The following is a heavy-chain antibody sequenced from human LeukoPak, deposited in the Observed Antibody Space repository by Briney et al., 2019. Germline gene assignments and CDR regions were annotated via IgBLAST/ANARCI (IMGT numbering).Heavy chain of an antibody. CDR3: ARCPHIVVVTALDY. Sequence: GGSLRLSCAASGFTFSSYGMHWVRQAPGKGLEWVAVIWYDGSNKYYADSVKGRFTISRDNSKNTLYLQMNSLRAEDTAVYYCARCPHIVVVTALDYWGQGTLVTVSS. D-gene: IGHD2-21*02. J-gene: IGHJ4*02. V-gene: IGHV3-33*01. CDR1: GFTFSSYG. CDR2: IWYDGSNK.